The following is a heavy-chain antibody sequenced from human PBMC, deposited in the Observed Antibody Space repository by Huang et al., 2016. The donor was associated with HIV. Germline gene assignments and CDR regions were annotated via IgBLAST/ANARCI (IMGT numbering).Heavy chain of an antibody. CDR1: GGSISSSSYY. D-gene: IGHD6-19*01. V-gene: IGHV4-39*01. J-gene: IGHJ6*02. CDR3: ARHGRVAGHYYNNMDV. Sequence: LQLQESGPGLVKSSETLSLICTVSGGSISSSSYYWGWIRPPPGKGPEWIGSIYYSGNTYYNPPLKSRVTISVDTSKKQFSLKVNSVTAADTAVYYGARHGRVAGHYYNNMDVWGRGTTVTVSS. CDR2: IYYSGNT.